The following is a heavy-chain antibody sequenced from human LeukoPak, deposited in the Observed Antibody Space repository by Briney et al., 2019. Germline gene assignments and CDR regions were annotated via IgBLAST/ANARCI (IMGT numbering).Heavy chain of an antibody. CDR1: GFTFTNYG. D-gene: IGHD2-8*01. CDR3: AKEGLEYCTNGVCFSDY. Sequence: GRSLRLSCAASGFTFTNYGMHWVRQAPGKGLEWVAFISNDGSNKYYADSVKGRFTISRDNSKNTLYLQMNSLRAGDTAVYYCAKEGLEYCTNGVCFSDYWGQGTLVTVSS. J-gene: IGHJ4*02. V-gene: IGHV3-30*18. CDR2: ISNDGSNK.